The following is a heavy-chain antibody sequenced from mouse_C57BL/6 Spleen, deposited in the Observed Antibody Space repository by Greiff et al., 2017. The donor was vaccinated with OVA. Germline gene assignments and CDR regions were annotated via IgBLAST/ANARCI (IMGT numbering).Heavy chain of an antibody. J-gene: IGHJ2*01. Sequence: VQLQQPGAELVRPGASVTLSCKASGYTFTDYEMHWVKQTPVHGLEWIGAIDPETGGTAYNQKFKGKAILTADKSSSTAYMELRSLTSEDSAVYYCTREGYYGVFDYWGQGTTLTVSS. CDR1: GYTFTDYE. D-gene: IGHD1-1*01. V-gene: IGHV1-15*01. CDR3: TREGYYGVFDY. CDR2: IDPETGGT.